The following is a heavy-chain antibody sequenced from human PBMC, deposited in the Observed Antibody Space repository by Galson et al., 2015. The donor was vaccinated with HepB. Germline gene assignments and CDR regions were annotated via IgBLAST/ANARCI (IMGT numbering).Heavy chain of an antibody. CDR3: ARDPPLGTPFDY. J-gene: IGHJ4*02. D-gene: IGHD7-27*01. V-gene: IGHV3-21*01. Sequence: SLRLSCATSGFAFNDYNMIWVRQAPGKGLEWVSSIDSGSSYIHYADAVRGRFTISRDNAKNSLYLQMNSLRAEDPAVYYCARDPPLGTPFDYWGQGTLVTVSS. CDR1: GFAFNDYN. CDR2: IDSGSSYI.